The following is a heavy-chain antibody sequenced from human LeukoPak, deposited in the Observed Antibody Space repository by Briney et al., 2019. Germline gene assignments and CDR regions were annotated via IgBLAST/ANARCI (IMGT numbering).Heavy chain of an antibody. CDR2: IYYSGST. V-gene: IGHV4-59*12. J-gene: IGHJ3*02. CDR1: GVSISSYY. CDR3: ARRVVKGAFDI. Sequence: SETLSLTCTVSGVSISSYYWSWIRQPPGKGLEWIGYIYYSGSTNYNPSLKSRVTISVDTSKNQFSLKLSSVTAADTAVYYCARRVVKGAFDIWGQGTMVTVSS. D-gene: IGHD3-22*01.